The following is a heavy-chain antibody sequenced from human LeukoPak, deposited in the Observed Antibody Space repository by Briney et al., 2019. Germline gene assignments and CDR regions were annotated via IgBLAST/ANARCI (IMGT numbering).Heavy chain of an antibody. V-gene: IGHV4-39*07. D-gene: IGHD3-16*01. CDR1: GGSISSSSYY. Sequence: PSETLSLTCTVSGGSISSSSYYWGWIRQPPGKGLEWIGSIYYSGSTYYNPSLKTRVTISVDTSKNQFSLQLSSVTAADTAVYYCARANTNNDAFDIWGRGTLVTVSS. CDR2: IYYSGST. J-gene: IGHJ3*02. CDR3: ARANTNNDAFDI.